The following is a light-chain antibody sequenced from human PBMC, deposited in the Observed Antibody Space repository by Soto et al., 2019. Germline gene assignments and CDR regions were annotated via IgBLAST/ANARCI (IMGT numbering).Light chain of an antibody. V-gene: IGKV3-11*01. J-gene: IGKJ3*01. Sequence: GLSQSPATLSLSTGERATLSCRASQSVSSYLAWYQQKPGQAPRLLIYDASNRATGIPARFSGSGSGTDFTLTISSREPEDFAVYYCQQRINWPPFSTFGPVTKAAIK. CDR3: QQRINWPPFST. CDR1: QSVSSY. CDR2: DAS.